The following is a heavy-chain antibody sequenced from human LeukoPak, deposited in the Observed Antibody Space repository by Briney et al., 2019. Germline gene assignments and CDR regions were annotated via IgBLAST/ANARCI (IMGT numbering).Heavy chain of an antibody. J-gene: IGHJ4*02. D-gene: IGHD1-26*01. CDR2: IYFSGST. CDR1: GVSISSYY. CDR3: ATCDVGVCAY. V-gene: IGHV4-59*01. Sequence: PSETLSLTCTVSGVSISSYYWTWIRQPPGKGLEWIGYIYFSGSTSYNPSLKSRVTISADTSKNYFSLKLSSATAADTAVYYCATCDVGVCAYWGQGTLVTVSS.